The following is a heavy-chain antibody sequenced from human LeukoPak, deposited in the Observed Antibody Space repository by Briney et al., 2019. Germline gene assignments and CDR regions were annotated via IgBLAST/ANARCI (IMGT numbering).Heavy chain of an antibody. CDR3: ARGARDSSGPSLARRYNWFDP. D-gene: IGHD3-22*01. V-gene: IGHV3-13*01. CDR1: GFTFSSYD. J-gene: IGHJ5*02. CDR2: IGTAGDT. Sequence: GGSLRLSCAASGFTFSSYDMHWVRQATGKGLEWVSAIGTAGDTYYPGSVKGRFTISRENAKNSLYPQMNSLRAGDTAVYYCARGARDSSGPSLARRYNWFDPWGQGTLVTVSS.